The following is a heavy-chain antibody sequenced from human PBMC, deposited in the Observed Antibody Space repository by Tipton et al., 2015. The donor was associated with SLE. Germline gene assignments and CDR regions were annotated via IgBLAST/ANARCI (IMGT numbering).Heavy chain of an antibody. CDR3: ARGPGLLWFGERKGAFDI. Sequence: TLSLTCAVSGGSISSGDYYWSWIRQPPGKGLEWIGYIYYSGRTYYNPSLKSRVTISVDTSKNQFSLKLSSVTAADTAVYYCARGPGLLWFGERKGAFDIWGQGTMVTVSS. V-gene: IGHV4-30-4*01. D-gene: IGHD3-10*01. J-gene: IGHJ3*02. CDR2: IYYSGRT. CDR1: GGSISSGDYY.